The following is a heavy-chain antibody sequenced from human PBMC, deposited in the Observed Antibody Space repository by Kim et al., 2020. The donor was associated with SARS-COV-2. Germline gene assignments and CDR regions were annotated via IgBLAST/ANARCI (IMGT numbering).Heavy chain of an antibody. CDR3: AKDPQDDILTGPDF. D-gene: IGHD3-9*01. J-gene: IGHJ4*02. CDR1: GFIFSSDG. CDR2: ISYDGRYK. Sequence: GGSLRLSCAASGFIFSSDGMHWVRQPPGKGLEWVAVISYDGRYKYYAESVKGRFTVSRDNSNDTLYLQMNSLRVEDTAVYYCAKDPQDDILTGPDFWGQG. V-gene: IGHV3-30*18.